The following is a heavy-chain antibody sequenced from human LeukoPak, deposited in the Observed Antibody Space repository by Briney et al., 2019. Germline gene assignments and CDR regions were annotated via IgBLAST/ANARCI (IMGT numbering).Heavy chain of an antibody. CDR1: GFTFSNAW. CDR3: TTELNVWGSYRYGAFDI. CDR2: IKSKTDGGTT. Sequence: PGGSLRLSCAASGFTFSNAWMSWVRQAPRKGLEWVGRIKSKTDGGTTDYAAPVKGRFTISRDDSKNTLYLQMNSLKTEDTAVYYCTTELNVWGSYRYGAFDIWGQGTMVTVSS. V-gene: IGHV3-15*01. D-gene: IGHD3-16*02. J-gene: IGHJ3*02.